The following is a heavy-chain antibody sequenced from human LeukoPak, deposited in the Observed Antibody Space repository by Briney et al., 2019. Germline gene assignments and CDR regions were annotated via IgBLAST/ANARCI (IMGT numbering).Heavy chain of an antibody. CDR3: ARRANYDFWSGYYIYYYYYGMDV. Sequence: GGSLRLSCAASGFTFSSCGMTWVRQAPGKGLEWVSSISGSDDGTYYADSVKGRFTISRDNSKNTLYLQMNSLRAEDTAVYYCARRANYDFWSGYYIYYYYYGMDVWGQGTTVTVSS. CDR2: ISGSDDGT. CDR1: GFTFSSCG. V-gene: IGHV3-23*01. D-gene: IGHD3-3*01. J-gene: IGHJ6*02.